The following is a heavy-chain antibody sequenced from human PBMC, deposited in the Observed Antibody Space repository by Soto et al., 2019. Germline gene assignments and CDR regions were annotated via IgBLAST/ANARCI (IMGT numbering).Heavy chain of an antibody. J-gene: IGHJ4*02. V-gene: IGHV4-30-2*01. D-gene: IGHD5-18*01. CDR3: ARIQLWSGGYFDY. CDR2: IYHSGST. CDR1: GGSISSGGYS. Sequence: QLQLQESGSGLVKPSQTLSLTCAVSGGSISSGGYSWSWIRQPPGKGLEWIGYIYHSGSTYYNPSLKRRVTISVDRSKNQFSLKLSSVTAADTAVYYCARIQLWSGGYFDYWGQGTLVTVSS.